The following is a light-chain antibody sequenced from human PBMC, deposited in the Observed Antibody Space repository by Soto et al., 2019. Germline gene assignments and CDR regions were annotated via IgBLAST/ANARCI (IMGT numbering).Light chain of an antibody. CDR2: DTS. J-gene: IGKJ5*01. CDR3: QQYNKWPPIT. CDR1: TGAVTS. V-gene: IGKV3-15*01. Sequence: SLTVSPGGTVTLTCGSSTGAVTSYHYPHWFQQKPGQAPRLLIYDTSTRATGIPARFSGSGSGTEFTLTISSLQSEDFAVYYCQQYNKWPPITFGQGTRLEIK.